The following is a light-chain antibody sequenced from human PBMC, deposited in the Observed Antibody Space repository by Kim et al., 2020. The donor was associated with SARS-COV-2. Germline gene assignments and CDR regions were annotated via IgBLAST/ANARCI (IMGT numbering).Light chain of an antibody. V-gene: IGLV10-54*01. CDR2: RNN. CDR1: SNNVGNRG. Sequence: QAGLTQPPSVSKDLRQTATLTCTGNSNNVGNRGAAWLQQHQGHPLKLLSYRNNNRPSGISERFSASRSGNTASLTIIGLQPEDEADYFCSTWDSSLSAVVFGGGTQLTVL. CDR3: STWDSSLSAVV. J-gene: IGLJ2*01.